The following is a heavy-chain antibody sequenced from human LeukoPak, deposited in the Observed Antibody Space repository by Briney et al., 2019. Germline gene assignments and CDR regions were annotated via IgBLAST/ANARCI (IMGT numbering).Heavy chain of an antibody. D-gene: IGHD3-3*01. V-gene: IGHV1-2*02. CDR1: GYTFTSYY. CDR2: INPNSGGA. CDR3: AREDYDFWSGSSGHYMDV. J-gene: IGHJ6*03. Sequence: ASVKVSSKASGYTFTSYYMHWVRQAPGQGLEWMGWINPNSGGANYAQKFQGRVTMTRDTSISTAYMELSRLRSDVTIVYNCAREDYDFWSGSSGHYMDVWGKGTTVTVSS.